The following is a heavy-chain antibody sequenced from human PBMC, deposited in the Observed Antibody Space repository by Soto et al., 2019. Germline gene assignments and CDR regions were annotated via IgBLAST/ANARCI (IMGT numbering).Heavy chain of an antibody. CDR3: AHRSLRTVFGFVTTTAIYFDF. D-gene: IGHD3-3*01. CDR1: GFSLTTSGVG. Sequence: QITLNESGPTLVKPTQTLTLTCTFSGFSLTTSGVGVGWIRQSPGTATERIALIYWDDANSYSPFRKSRLTITNDTSKNQVVLTMVDLDPADTATYYCAHRSLRTVFGFVTTTAIYFDFWGQGIPVAVS. J-gene: IGHJ4*02. V-gene: IGHV2-5*02. CDR2: IYWDDAN.